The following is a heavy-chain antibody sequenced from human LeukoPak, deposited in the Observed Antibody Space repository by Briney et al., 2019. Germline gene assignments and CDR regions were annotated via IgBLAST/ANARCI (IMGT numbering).Heavy chain of an antibody. V-gene: IGHV1-69*13. CDR1: GGTFSSYA. D-gene: IGHD3-22*01. CDR3: SEHRYYDSSGYFIRDY. Sequence: SVNVSCKASGGTFSSYAISWVRQAPGQGLEWMGGIIPIFGTANYAQKFQGRVTITADESTSTAYMELSSLRAEDTAVYYCSEHRYYDSSGYFIRDYWGQGTLVTVSS. J-gene: IGHJ4*02. CDR2: IIPIFGTA.